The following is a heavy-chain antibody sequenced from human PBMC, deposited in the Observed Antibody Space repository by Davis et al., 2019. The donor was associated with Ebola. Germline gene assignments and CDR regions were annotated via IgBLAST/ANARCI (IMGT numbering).Heavy chain of an antibody. V-gene: IGHV5-51*01. CDR2: IYPGDSDT. CDR1: GYSFTSYW. CDR3: ARGGYRSGSYFDY. D-gene: IGHD5-12*01. Sequence: GESLKISCRGSGYSFTSYWIGWVRQMPGKGREGRGIIYPGDSDTRYSPSFQGQVTISADKSISTAYLQWSSRKASDTAMYYCARGGYRSGSYFDYWGQGTLVTVSS. J-gene: IGHJ4*02.